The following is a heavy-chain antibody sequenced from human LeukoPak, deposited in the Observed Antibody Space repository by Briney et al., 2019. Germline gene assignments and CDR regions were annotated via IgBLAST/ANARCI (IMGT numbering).Heavy chain of an antibody. D-gene: IGHD3-10*01. J-gene: IGHJ6*03. CDR1: GFTFSSYG. CDR2: IRYDGSNK. Sequence: PGGSLRLSCAASGFTFSSYGMHWVRQAPGKGLEWVAFIRYDGSNKYYADSVKGRFTISRDNSKNTLYLQTNSLRAEDTAVYYCAREGKAPRDLYYYYYYYMDVWGEGTTVTVSS. V-gene: IGHV3-30*02. CDR3: AREGKAPRDLYYYYYYYMDV.